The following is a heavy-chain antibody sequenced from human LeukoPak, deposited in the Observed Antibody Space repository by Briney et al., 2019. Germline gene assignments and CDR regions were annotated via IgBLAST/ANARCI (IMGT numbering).Heavy chain of an antibody. D-gene: IGHD4-17*01. CDR1: GYSFTSHH. J-gene: IGHJ6*03. CDR2: IIPIFDTA. V-gene: IGHV1-69*06. CDR3: ARPATTNNYYYYMDV. Sequence: SVKVSCKASGYSFTSHHMHWVRQAPGQGLEWMGGIIPIFDTANYAQKFQGRVTITADKSTSIAYMELSSLRSEDTAVYYCARPATTNNYYYYMDVWGKGTTVTVSS.